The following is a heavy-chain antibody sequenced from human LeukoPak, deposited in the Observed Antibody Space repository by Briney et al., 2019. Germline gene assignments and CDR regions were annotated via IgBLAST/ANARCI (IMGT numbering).Heavy chain of an antibody. Sequence: SETLSLTCTVSGGSISSYYWSWIRQPPGKGLEWIGYIYYSGSTNYNPSLKSRVTISVDTAKNQFSLKLSSVTAADTAVYYCARHRNSGYDVGWELYNWFDPWGQGTLVTVSS. D-gene: IGHD5-12*01. V-gene: IGHV4-59*08. CDR1: GGSISSYY. J-gene: IGHJ5*02. CDR2: IYYSGST. CDR3: ARHRNSGYDVGWELYNWFDP.